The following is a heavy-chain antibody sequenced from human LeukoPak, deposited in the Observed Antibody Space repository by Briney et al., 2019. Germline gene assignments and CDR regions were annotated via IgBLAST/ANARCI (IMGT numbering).Heavy chain of an antibody. CDR3: AKDTSASVAVAGPTPFDY. CDR2: ISWNSGSI. Sequence: GRSLRLSCAASGFTFDDYAMHWVRQAPGKGLEWVSGISWNSGSIGYADSVKGRFTISRDNAKNSLYLQMNSLRAEDTALYYCAKDTSASVAVAGPTPFDYWGQGTLVTVSS. V-gene: IGHV3-9*01. CDR1: GFTFDDYA. D-gene: IGHD6-19*01. J-gene: IGHJ4*02.